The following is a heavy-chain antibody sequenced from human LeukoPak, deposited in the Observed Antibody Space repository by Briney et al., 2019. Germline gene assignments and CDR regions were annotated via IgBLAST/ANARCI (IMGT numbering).Heavy chain of an antibody. CDR1: GFTVSSNY. Sequence: GGSLRLSCAASGFTVSSNYMSWVRQAPGKGLEWGSVIYSGGSTYYADSVKGRFTISRDNFKNTLYLQMNSLRAEDTAVYYCARDGFGSVVGATRGTFDIWGQGTMVTVSS. D-gene: IGHD1-26*01. V-gene: IGHV3-53*01. CDR3: ARDGFGSVVGATRGTFDI. CDR2: IYSGGST. J-gene: IGHJ3*02.